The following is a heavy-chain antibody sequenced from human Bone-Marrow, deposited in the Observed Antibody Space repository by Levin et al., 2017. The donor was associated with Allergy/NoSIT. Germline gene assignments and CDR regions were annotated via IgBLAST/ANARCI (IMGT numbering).Heavy chain of an antibody. CDR3: TKDWGSVGYCLSTSCLAHS. CDR2: ISGSGGNT. V-gene: IGHV3-23*01. D-gene: IGHD2-15*01. CDR1: GFTFNNFA. Sequence: PGGSLRLSCAASGFTFNNFAMSWVRQTPGKGLQWVSAISGSGGNTYYADFVKGRFTISRDNSKNIVYLQMNKLRVEDTARYYCTKDWGSVGYCLSTSCLAHSWGQGALVSVSS. J-gene: IGHJ4*02.